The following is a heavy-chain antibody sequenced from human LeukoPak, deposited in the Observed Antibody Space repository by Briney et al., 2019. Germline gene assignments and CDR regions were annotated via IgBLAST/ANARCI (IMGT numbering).Heavy chain of an antibody. V-gene: IGHV3-33*06. CDR1: RFTFSSYG. Sequence: GRSLRLSCAASRFTFSSYGMHWVRQAPGKGLEWVAVIWYDGSNKYYADSVKGRFTISRDNSKNTLYLQMNSLRAEDTAVYYCAKDLYYYDSSGYCFDYWGQGTLVTVSS. CDR2: IWYDGSNK. CDR3: AKDLYYYDSSGYCFDY. J-gene: IGHJ4*02. D-gene: IGHD3-22*01.